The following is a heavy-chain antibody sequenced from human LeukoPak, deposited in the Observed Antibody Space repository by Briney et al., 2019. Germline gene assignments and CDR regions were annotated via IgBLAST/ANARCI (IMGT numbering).Heavy chain of an antibody. CDR2: VYSSGHT. J-gene: IGHJ5*02. D-gene: IGHD6-13*01. Sequence: SETLSLTCSVSGGSIISSGYYWAWIRQPPGKGPEWIGSVYSSGHTEYNPALKSRVTISVDTSKNQFSLQVNSATAADTAVYYCARLAAAGTNWFDPWGQGTLVTVSS. V-gene: IGHV4-39*07. CDR3: ARLAAAGTNWFDP. CDR1: GGSIISSGYY.